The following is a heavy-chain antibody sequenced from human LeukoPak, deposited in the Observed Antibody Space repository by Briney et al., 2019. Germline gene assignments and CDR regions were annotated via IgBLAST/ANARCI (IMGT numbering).Heavy chain of an antibody. CDR2: IRYDGSNK. CDR3: AKIVVVPAAMVDV. V-gene: IGHV3-30*02. Sequence: GGSLRLSCAASGFTFSSYGMHWVRQAPGKGLEWVAFIRYDGSNKYYADSVKGRFTISRDNSKNTLYLQMNSLRAEDTAVYYCAKIVVVPAAMVDVWGKGTTVTISS. D-gene: IGHD2-2*01. J-gene: IGHJ6*04. CDR1: GFTFSSYG.